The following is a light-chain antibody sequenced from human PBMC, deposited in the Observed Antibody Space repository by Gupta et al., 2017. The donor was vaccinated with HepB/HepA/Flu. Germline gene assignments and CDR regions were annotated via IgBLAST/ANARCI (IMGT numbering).Light chain of an antibody. V-gene: IGKV1-12*01. Sequence: DIQLPQSPSSASASVGDTVNITCRASQGISSWIAWYQQKPGKAPKFLMYDASGLQTGVPSRFSGSGSGAEFTLTISSLQPEDFATYYCQQANSYPFTFGPGTKVEVK. J-gene: IGKJ3*01. CDR1: QGISSW. CDR3: QQANSYPFT. CDR2: DAS.